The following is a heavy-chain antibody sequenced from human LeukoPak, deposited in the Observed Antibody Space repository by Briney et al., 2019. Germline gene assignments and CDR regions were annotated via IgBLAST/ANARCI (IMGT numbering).Heavy chain of an antibody. J-gene: IGHJ4*02. CDR2: TSYDGSNK. Sequence: HPGGSLRLSCAASGFSFSSYGMHWVRQAPGKGQEWVALTSYDGSNKYYADSVKGRFTISRDNSKNTLYLRMNSLRAEDTALYYCAKDLYGDYHPDYWGEGTLVTVSS. CDR3: AKDLYGDYHPDY. V-gene: IGHV3-30*18. CDR1: GFSFSSYG. D-gene: IGHD4-17*01.